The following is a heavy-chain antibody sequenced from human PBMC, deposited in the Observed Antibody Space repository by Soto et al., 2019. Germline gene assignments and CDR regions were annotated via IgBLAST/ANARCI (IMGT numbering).Heavy chain of an antibody. Sequence: PGGSLRLSCAASGFSFSSYWMSWVRQAPGKGLEWVANIREDGRDQYYVDSVKGRFTISRDNAKNSLYLQMNSLRVEDTAVYYCASAVAVPADFDYWGQGTLVTV. J-gene: IGHJ4*02. D-gene: IGHD4-17*01. CDR3: ASAVAVPADFDY. CDR1: GFSFSSYW. CDR2: IREDGRDQ. V-gene: IGHV3-7*01.